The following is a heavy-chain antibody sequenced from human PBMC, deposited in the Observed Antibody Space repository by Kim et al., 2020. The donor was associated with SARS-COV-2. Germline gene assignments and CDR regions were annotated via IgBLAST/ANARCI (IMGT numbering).Heavy chain of an antibody. CDR1: GFTFGDYA. J-gene: IGHJ1*01. Sequence: GGSLRLSCTASGFTFGDYAMSWFRQAPGKGLEWVGFIRSKAYGGTTEYAASVKGRFTISRDDSKSIAYLQMNSLKTEDTAVYYCTRGMTTVTIWPFQHWGQGTLVTVSS. CDR3: TRGMTTVTIWPFQH. D-gene: IGHD4-17*01. CDR2: IRSKAYGGTT. V-gene: IGHV3-49*03.